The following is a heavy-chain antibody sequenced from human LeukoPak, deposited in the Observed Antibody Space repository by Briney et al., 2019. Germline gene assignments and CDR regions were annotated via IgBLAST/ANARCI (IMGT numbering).Heavy chain of an antibody. CDR2: IRGSDGST. CDR3: AKPRGEEWLVGLYDAFDI. CDR1: GFTFSSYA. D-gene: IGHD6-19*01. V-gene: IGHV3-23*01. J-gene: IGHJ3*02. Sequence: GLSLRLFCAASGFTFSSYAMSWVRQASGKGLEWGSVIRGSDGSTYYADSVKGRFTISRDNSKNTLYLQMSSLRAEDTAVFYCAKPRGEEWLVGLYDAFDIWGQGTMVTVSS.